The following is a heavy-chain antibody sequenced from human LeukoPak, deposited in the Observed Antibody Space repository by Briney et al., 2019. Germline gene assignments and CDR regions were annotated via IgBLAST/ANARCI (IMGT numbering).Heavy chain of an antibody. CDR2: ISWNSGSI. J-gene: IGHJ6*02. CDR3: ARTYYYYGMDV. V-gene: IGHV3-20*04. Sequence: GGSLRLSCAASGFTFSSYWMSWVRQAPGKGLEWVSGISWNSGSIGYADSVKGRFTISRDNAKNSLYLQMNSLRAEDTALYYCARTYYYYGMDVWGQGTTVTVSS. CDR1: GFTFSSYW.